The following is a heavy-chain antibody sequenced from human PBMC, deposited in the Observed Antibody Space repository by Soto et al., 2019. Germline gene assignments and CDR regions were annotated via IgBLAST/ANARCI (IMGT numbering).Heavy chain of an antibody. CDR2: ISYDGSNK. J-gene: IGHJ6*02. D-gene: IGHD3-3*01. CDR3: ARGGYDFWSGSYDMDV. CDR1: GFTFSSYA. V-gene: IGHV3-30-3*01. Sequence: GSLRLSCAASGFTFSSYAMHWVRQAPGKGLEWVAVISYDGSNKYYADSVKGRFTISRDNSKNTLYLQMNSLRAEDTAVYYCARGGYDFWSGSYDMDVWGQGTTVTVSS.